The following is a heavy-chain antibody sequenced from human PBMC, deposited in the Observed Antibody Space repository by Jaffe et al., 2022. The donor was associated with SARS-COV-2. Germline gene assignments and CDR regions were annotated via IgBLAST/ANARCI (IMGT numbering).Heavy chain of an antibody. CDR1: GFTFSSYW. CDR2: IKHDGNEI. J-gene: IGHJ4*02. CDR3: ARYYGSGSSYGFPFDY. V-gene: IGHV3-7*03. D-gene: IGHD3-10*01. Sequence: EVQLVESGGGLVQPGGSLRLSCAASGFTFSSYWMSWVRQAPGKGLEWVANIKHDGNEIYYVESVKGRFTISRDSARNSLYLQMNSLRDADTAVYYCARYYGSGSSYGFPFDYWGQGTLVTVSS.